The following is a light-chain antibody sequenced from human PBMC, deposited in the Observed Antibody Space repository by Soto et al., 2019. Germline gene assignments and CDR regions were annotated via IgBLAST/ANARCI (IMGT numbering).Light chain of an antibody. CDR2: DVN. CDR3: SAWDDSLSAVV. Sequence: QSALTQPRSVSGSPGQSVTISCTGASSDVGAYNYVSWYQQHPGKAPKLMIYDVNKRPSGVPDRFSGSKSGNTASLTISGLQAEDEADYYCSAWDDSLSAVVFGGGTKVTVL. J-gene: IGLJ2*01. V-gene: IGLV2-11*01. CDR1: SSDVGAYNY.